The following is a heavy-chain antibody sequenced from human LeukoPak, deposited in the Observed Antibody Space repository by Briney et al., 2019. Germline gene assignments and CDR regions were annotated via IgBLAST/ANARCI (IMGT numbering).Heavy chain of an antibody. CDR3: ARDGDTFNWFDP. D-gene: IGHD3-10*01. Sequence: GGSLRLSCAASGFTFSSYEMNWVRQAPGKGLEWVSYISSSGSTIYYADSVEGRFTISRDNAKNSLYLQMNSLRAEDTAVYYCARDGDTFNWFDPWGQGTLVTVSS. CDR1: GFTFSSYE. CDR2: ISSSGSTI. V-gene: IGHV3-48*03. J-gene: IGHJ5*02.